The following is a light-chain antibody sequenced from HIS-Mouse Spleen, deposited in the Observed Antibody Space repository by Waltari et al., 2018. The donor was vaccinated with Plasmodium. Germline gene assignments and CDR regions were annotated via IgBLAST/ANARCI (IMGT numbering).Light chain of an antibody. CDR2: DVS. CDR1: SSDVGGYNY. CDR3: SSYTSSSTA. J-gene: IGLJ1*01. Sequence: QSALTQPASVSGSPGPSITISCTGTSSDVGGYNYVSWYQQHPGKAPKLMIYDVSNRPSGVSNRFSGSKSGNTASLTISGLQAEDEADYYCSSYTSSSTAFGTGTKVTVL. V-gene: IGLV2-14*03.